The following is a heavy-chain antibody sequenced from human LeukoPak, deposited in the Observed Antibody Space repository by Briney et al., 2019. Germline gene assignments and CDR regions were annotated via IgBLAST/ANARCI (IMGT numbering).Heavy chain of an antibody. CDR2: IYYSGST. Sequence: PSETLSLTCTVSGGSIGSYYWSWIRQPPGKGLEWIGYIYYSGSTNYNPSLKSRVTISVDTSKNQFSLNLSSVTAADTAVYYCARDPSGSYYLSGAFDIWGQGAMVTVSS. CDR1: GGSIGSYY. CDR3: ARDPSGSYYLSGAFDI. V-gene: IGHV4-59*01. J-gene: IGHJ3*02. D-gene: IGHD1-26*01.